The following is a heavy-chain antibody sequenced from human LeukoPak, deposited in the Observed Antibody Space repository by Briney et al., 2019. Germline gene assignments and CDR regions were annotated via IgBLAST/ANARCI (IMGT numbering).Heavy chain of an antibody. CDR1: GYSFTSYW. J-gene: IGHJ3*02. CDR3: ARESGYGGNDDAFDI. D-gene: IGHD4-23*01. V-gene: IGHV5-51*01. Sequence: GESLKISCKGSGYSFTSYWIGWVRQMPGKGLEWMGIIYPGDSDTRFSPSFQGQVTISADKSISTAYLQWSSLKASDTAMYYCARESGYGGNDDAFDIWGQGTMVTVSS. CDR2: IYPGDSDT.